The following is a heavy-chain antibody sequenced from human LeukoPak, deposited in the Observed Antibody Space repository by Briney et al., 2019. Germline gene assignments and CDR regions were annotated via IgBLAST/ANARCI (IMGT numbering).Heavy chain of an antibody. CDR1: GGTFNSYA. D-gene: IGHD5-24*01. CDR3: ASGSLGDGYGVGDYYQYMDV. J-gene: IGHJ6*03. CDR2: IMPLFGTA. Sequence: ASVKVSCKASGGTFNSYAISWVRQAPGQGLEWMGGIMPLFGTANYAQEFQGRVTFTTDESASTAYMEVSSLRSEDTAVYYCASGSLGDGYGVGDYYQYMDVWGKGTTVTVSS. V-gene: IGHV1-69*05.